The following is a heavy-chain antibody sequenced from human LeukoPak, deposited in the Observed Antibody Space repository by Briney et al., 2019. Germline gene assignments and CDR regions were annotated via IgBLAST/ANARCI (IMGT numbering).Heavy chain of an antibody. CDR2: ISYDGSNK. V-gene: IGHV3-30*03. J-gene: IGHJ5*02. Sequence: GGSLRLSCAASGFTFSSYGMHWVRQAPGKGLEWVAVISYDGSNKYYADSVKGRFTISRDNSKNTLYLQMNSLRSDDTAVYYCASLQLERRGWFDPWGQGTLVTVSS. D-gene: IGHD1-1*01. CDR3: ASLQLERRGWFDP. CDR1: GFTFSSYG.